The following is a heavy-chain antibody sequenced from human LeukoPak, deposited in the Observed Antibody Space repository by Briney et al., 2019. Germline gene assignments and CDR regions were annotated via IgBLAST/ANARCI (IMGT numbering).Heavy chain of an antibody. CDR3: ARAPYFESSGPL. J-gene: IGHJ4*02. V-gene: IGHV3-7*01. D-gene: IGHD3-22*01. Sequence: HPGGSLRLSCAASGFTFSSYWMSWVRQAPGKGLEWVANIRQDGAEKYYVDSVKGRFTISRDNAKNSVYLEMNSLRVEDTAVYFCARAPYFESSGPLWGQGTLVTVSS. CDR1: GFTFSSYW. CDR2: IRQDGAEK.